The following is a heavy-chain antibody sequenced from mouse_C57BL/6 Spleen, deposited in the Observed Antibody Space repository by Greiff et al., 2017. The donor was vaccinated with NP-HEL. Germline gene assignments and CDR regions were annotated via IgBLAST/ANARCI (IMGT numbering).Heavy chain of an antibody. Sequence: QVQLQQSGAELVKPGASVKISCKASGYAFSSYWMTWVKQRPGKGLEWIGQIYPGDGDTTYNGKFKGKATLTAAKYSSTAYMQLSSLTSEDSAVYFCAREQIYDGYPHWYFDVWGTGTTVTVSS. CDR2: IYPGDGDT. D-gene: IGHD2-3*01. CDR1: GYAFSSYW. CDR3: AREQIYDGYPHWYFDV. V-gene: IGHV1-80*01. J-gene: IGHJ1*03.